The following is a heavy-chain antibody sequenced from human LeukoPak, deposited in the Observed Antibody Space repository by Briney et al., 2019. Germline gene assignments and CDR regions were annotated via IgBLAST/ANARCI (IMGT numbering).Heavy chain of an antibody. J-gene: IGHJ4*02. V-gene: IGHV1-8*03. CDR1: GYTFTSYD. D-gene: IGHD5-18*01. CDR3: ARDVGYSYGYSFDY. Sequence: ASVKVSCKAPGYTFTSYDINWVRQATGQGLEWMGWMNPNSGNTGYAQKFQGRVTITRNTSISTAYMELSSLRSEDTAVYYCARDVGYSYGYSFDYWGQGTLVTVSS. CDR2: MNPNSGNT.